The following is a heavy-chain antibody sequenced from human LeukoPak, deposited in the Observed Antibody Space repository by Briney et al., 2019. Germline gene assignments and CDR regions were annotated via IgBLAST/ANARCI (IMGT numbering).Heavy chain of an antibody. Sequence: GESLKITCKGSGYSFTSYWIGWVRQMPGKGLEWMGNIYPDDSDTRYSPSFQGQVTISADKSISTAYLQWSSLKASDTAMYYCARQGDYVWGSYWYWFDPWGQGTLVTVSS. J-gene: IGHJ5*02. CDR3: ARQGDYVWGSYWYWFDP. CDR2: IYPDDSDT. D-gene: IGHD3-16*01. V-gene: IGHV5-51*01. CDR1: GYSFTSYW.